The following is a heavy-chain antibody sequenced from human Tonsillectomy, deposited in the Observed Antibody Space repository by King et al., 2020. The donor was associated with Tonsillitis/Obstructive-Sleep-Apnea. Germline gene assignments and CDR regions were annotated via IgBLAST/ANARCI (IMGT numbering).Heavy chain of an antibody. V-gene: IGHV1-2*02. Sequence: QLVQSGAEVKKPGASVKVSCKASGYTFTGYYMLWVRQAPGQGLEWMGGINPNSGGTNYAQKFQGRVTMTRDTSISTAYMELSRLRSDDTAVYYCARGPNDFWSGYYWFGDYWGQGTLVTVSS. CDR2: INPNSGGT. CDR1: GYTFTGYY. J-gene: IGHJ4*02. D-gene: IGHD3-3*01. CDR3: ARGPNDFWSGYYWFGDY.